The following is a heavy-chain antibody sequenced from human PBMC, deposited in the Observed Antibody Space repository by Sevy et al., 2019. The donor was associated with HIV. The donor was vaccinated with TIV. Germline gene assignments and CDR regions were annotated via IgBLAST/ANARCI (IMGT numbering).Heavy chain of an antibody. J-gene: IGHJ3*02. CDR2: IVPKFGSA. Sequence: ASVKVSCKASGYTFTSYDINWVRQATGQGLEWMGWIVPKFGSANYAQKFEGKVTMTADESTTTAHMELSSLRSEDTAVYYCARRGITIFGVLTFDIWGQGTTVTVSS. D-gene: IGHD3-3*01. CDR3: ARRGITIFGVLTFDI. V-gene: IGHV1-69*13. CDR1: GYTFTSYD.